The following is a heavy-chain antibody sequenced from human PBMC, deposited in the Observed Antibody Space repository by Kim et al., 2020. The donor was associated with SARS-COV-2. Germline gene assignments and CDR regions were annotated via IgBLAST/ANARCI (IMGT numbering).Heavy chain of an antibody. D-gene: IGHD3-3*01. CDR3: ARSPNYDFWSGYSTYYFDY. CDR2: ISSSGSTI. Sequence: GGSLRLSCAASGFTFSDYYMSWIRQAPGKGLEWVSYISSSGSTIYYADSVKGRFTISRDNAKNSLYLQMNSLRAEDTAVYYCARSPNYDFWSGYSTYYFDYWGQGTLVTVSS. V-gene: IGHV3-11*01. J-gene: IGHJ4*02. CDR1: GFTFSDYY.